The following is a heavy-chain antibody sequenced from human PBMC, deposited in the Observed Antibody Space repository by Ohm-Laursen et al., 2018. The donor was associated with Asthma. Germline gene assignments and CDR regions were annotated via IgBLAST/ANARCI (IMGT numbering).Heavy chain of an antibody. J-gene: IGHJ1*01. D-gene: IGHD3-16*02. Sequence: SLRLSCAASGFTFSSYGMHWVRQAPGKGLEWVAVISYDGSNKYYADSVKGRFTISRDNSKNTLYLQMNSLRAEDTAVYYCAKDDYIWGSYRSGYFQHWGQGTLVTVSS. V-gene: IGHV3-30*18. CDR1: GFTFSSYG. CDR3: AKDDYIWGSYRSGYFQH. CDR2: ISYDGSNK.